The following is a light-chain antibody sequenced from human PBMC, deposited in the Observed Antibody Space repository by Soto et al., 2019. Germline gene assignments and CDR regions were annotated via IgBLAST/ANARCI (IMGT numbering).Light chain of an antibody. V-gene: IGKV3-15*01. J-gene: IGKJ2*01. Sequence: EIVMTQSPATLSVSPGERATLSCRASQSVSSNLAWYQQKPGQAPRLLIYGAFTRATGFPARFSGSGSGTEFTLTITSLQSEDFASYYCQQYSEWPRTFGQGTKLESK. CDR1: QSVSSN. CDR2: GAF. CDR3: QQYSEWPRT.